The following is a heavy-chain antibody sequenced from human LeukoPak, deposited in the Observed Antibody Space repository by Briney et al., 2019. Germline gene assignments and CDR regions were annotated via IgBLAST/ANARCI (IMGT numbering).Heavy chain of an antibody. Sequence: GSSVKVSCKASGGTFSSYAISWLRQAPGQGLEWMGRIIPILGIANYAQQFQGRVTITADKSTSTAYMELSSLRSEDTAVYYCARTILLWLDGVVGMDVWGQGTTVTVSS. J-gene: IGHJ6*02. CDR2: IIPILGIA. D-gene: IGHD3-10*01. V-gene: IGHV1-69*04. CDR1: GGTFSSYA. CDR3: ARTILLWLDGVVGMDV.